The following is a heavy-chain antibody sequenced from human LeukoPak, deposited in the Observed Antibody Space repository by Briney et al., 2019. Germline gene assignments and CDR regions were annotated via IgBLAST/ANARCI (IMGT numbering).Heavy chain of an antibody. V-gene: IGHV3-48*03. D-gene: IGHD6-13*01. CDR2: ISSSGSTI. CDR1: GFTFSSYE. CDR3: AKDGSSSWYSRTPFDY. J-gene: IGHJ4*02. Sequence: GGSLRLSCAASGFTFSSYEMNWVRQAPGKGLEWVSYISSSGSTIYYADSVKGRFTISRDNAKNSLYLQMNSLRAEDTAVYYCAKDGSSSWYSRTPFDYWGQGTLVTVSS.